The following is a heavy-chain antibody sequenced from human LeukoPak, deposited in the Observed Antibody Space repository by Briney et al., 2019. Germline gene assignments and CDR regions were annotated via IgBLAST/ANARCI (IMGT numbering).Heavy chain of an antibody. D-gene: IGHD1-26*01. Sequence: PGGSLRLSCAASGFTFSSYGMHWVRQAPGKGLEWVAVIWYDGSNKYHADSVKGRFTISRDNSKNTLYLQMNSLRAEDTAVYYCARDRGSYWGGGNDYWGQGTLVTVSS. J-gene: IGHJ4*02. V-gene: IGHV3-33*01. CDR3: ARDRGSYWGGGNDY. CDR2: IWYDGSNK. CDR1: GFTFSSYG.